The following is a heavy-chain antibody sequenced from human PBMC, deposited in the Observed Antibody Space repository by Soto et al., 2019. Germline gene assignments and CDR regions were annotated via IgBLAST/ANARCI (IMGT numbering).Heavy chain of an antibody. J-gene: IGHJ4*02. V-gene: IGHV3-30*18. CDR1: GFTFSDYA. CDR2: VSHDGRNT. D-gene: IGHD6-19*01. CDR3: AKGGRQWLVTADFTY. Sequence: VQLVESGGGVVQPGRSLRLSCAASGFTFSDYAMHWVRQAPGKGLEWVAVVSHDGRNTHYADSVKGRITISRDSSKNTGPREMTSLRAEDTAVYYWAKGGRQWLVTADFTYCGQGALVTVSS.